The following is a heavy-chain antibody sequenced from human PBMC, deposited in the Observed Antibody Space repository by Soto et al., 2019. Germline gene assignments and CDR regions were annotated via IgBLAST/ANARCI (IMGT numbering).Heavy chain of an antibody. D-gene: IGHD3-16*01. CDR1: GFTFSSYW. V-gene: IGHV3-74*01. CDR3: ARGGRGGFDY. Sequence: VQLVESGGGLVQPGGSLRLSCAASGFTFSSYWMHWVRQAPGRGLVWVSRINIDGSSTNYADSVKGRFTISRDNAKNTVYLQMNSLRAEDTAVYYCARGGRGGFDYWGQGTLVTVSS. CDR2: INIDGSST. J-gene: IGHJ4*02.